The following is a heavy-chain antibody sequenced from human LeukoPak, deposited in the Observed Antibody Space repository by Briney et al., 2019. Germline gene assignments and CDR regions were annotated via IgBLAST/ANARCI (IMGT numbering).Heavy chain of an antibody. CDR1: GGSISSGSYY. J-gene: IGHJ6*03. Sequence: SQTLSLTCTVSGGSISSGSYYWSWIRQPPGKGLEWIGYIYYSGSTNYNPSLKSRVTISVDTSKNQFSLKLSSVTAADTAVYYCARASSDYYYYYMDVWGKGTTVTISS. V-gene: IGHV4-61*01. CDR2: IYYSGST. CDR3: ARASSDYYYYYMDV.